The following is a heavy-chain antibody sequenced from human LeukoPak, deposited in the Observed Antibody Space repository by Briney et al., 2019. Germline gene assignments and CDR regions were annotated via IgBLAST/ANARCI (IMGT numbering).Heavy chain of an antibody. D-gene: IGHD1-26*01. Sequence: GGSLRLSCAASGFTFSSYGIHWVRQAPGKGLQWVAFIRYDGTNKYYADSVKGRFTISRDDSKSIAHLQMNSLKTEDTAVYYCTRSESGTYKGGFDFWGQGTLVTVSS. CDR2: IRYDGTNK. CDR3: TRSESGTYKGGFDF. J-gene: IGHJ4*02. CDR1: GFTFSSYG. V-gene: IGHV3-30*02.